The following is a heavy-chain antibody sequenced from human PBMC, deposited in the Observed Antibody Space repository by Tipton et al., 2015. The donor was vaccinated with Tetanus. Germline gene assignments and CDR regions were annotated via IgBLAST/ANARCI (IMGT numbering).Heavy chain of an antibody. CDR3: ARDGFYYGSGSYYRAF. J-gene: IGHJ4*02. V-gene: IGHV3-11*04. CDR2: ISSTGNPR. CDR1: GFTLSDYY. D-gene: IGHD3-10*01. Sequence: SLRLSCAASGFTLSDYYMSWIRQAPGKGLEWVSYISSTGNPRYYADFEQGRFTISRDNSKDTLYLQMNSLRPEDTAVYYRARDGFYYGSGSYYRAFWGQGTLVTVSP.